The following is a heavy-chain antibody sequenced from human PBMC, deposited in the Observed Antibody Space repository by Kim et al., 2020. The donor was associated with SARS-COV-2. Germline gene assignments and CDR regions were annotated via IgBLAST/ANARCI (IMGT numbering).Heavy chain of an antibody. D-gene: IGHD2-21*01. CDR2: IYYSGST. Sequence: SETLSLTCTVSGGSVSSGSYYWSWIRQPPGKGLEWIGYIYYSGSTNYNPSLKSRVTISVDTSKNQFSLKLSSVTAADTAVYYCARVRAGESHPPFDYWGQGTLVTVSS. CDR1: GGSVSSGSYY. J-gene: IGHJ4*02. V-gene: IGHV4-61*01. CDR3: ARVRAGESHPPFDY.